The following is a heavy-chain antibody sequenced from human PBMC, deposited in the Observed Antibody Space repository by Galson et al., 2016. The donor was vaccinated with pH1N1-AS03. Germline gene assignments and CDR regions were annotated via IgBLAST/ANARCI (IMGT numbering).Heavy chain of an antibody. CDR2: IPYDGNNK. V-gene: IGHV3-30*02. CDR3: AKDHSNFYGMDV. D-gene: IGHD4-11*01. Sequence: SLRLSCAASGFSFSSYGMHWARQAPGKGLEWVAFIPYDGNNKYYSDSVKGRFTTSRDNSQNTVYLQMNSLRAEDTAVYYCAKDHSNFYGMDVWGQGTTVTVSS. J-gene: IGHJ6*02. CDR1: GFSFSSYG.